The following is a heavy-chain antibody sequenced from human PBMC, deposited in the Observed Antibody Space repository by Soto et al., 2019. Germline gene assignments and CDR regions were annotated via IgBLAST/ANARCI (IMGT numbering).Heavy chain of an antibody. V-gene: IGHV3-21*01. Sequence: PGGSLRLSCAASGFTFSSYSMNWVRQAPGKGLEWVSSISSSSSYIYYADSVKGRFTISRDNAKNSLYLQMNSLRAEDTAVYYCARDTVTTKYYFDYWGQGTLVTV. J-gene: IGHJ4*02. D-gene: IGHD4-17*01. CDR3: ARDTVTTKYYFDY. CDR1: GFTFSSYS. CDR2: ISSSSSYI.